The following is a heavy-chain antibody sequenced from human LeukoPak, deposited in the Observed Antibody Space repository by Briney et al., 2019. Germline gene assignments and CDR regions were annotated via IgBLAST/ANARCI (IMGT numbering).Heavy chain of an antibody. J-gene: IGHJ6*03. Sequence: SVKVSCKASGFAFTSSAMQWVRQARGQRLEWIGWIVVGSGNTNYAQKFQGRVTMTRDTSISTAYMELSRLRSDDTAVYYCARDLLLWFGEFRMDVWGKGTTVTVSS. D-gene: IGHD3-10*01. CDR2: IVVGSGNT. CDR3: ARDLLLWFGEFRMDV. V-gene: IGHV1-58*02. CDR1: GFAFTSSA.